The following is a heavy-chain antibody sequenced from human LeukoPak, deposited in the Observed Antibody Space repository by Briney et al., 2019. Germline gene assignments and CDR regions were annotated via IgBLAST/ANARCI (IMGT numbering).Heavy chain of an antibody. V-gene: IGHV4-30-4*01. D-gene: IGHD4-11*01. J-gene: IGHJ6*02. CDR1: GGSISSGDFY. Sequence: SETLSLTCTVSGGSISSGDFYWSWIRQPLEKGLEYIGYIYHSGITFYNPSLRSRVTVSIDTSKNQFSLKLSSVTAADTAVYYCARDRSTVDYYGLDVWGQGTTVIVSS. CDR3: ARDRSTVDYYGLDV. CDR2: IYHSGIT.